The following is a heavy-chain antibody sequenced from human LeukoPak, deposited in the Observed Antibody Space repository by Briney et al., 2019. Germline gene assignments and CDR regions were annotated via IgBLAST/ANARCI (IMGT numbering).Heavy chain of an antibody. CDR3: ARTVARIGD. V-gene: IGHV3-48*03. CDR1: GFTFSSYE. Sequence: PGGSLRLSCAASGFTFSSYEMNWVRQAPGKGLGWVSHISSSGSTIYYTDSVKGRFTISRDNSKNLLYLQMNSLRAEDTAIYYCARTVARIGDWGQGTLVTVSS. J-gene: IGHJ4*02. CDR2: ISSSGSTI. D-gene: IGHD4-23*01.